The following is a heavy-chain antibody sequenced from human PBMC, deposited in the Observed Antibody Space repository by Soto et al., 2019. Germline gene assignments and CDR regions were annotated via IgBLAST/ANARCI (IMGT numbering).Heavy chain of an antibody. D-gene: IGHD2-2*01. CDR1: EFTFSNYA. CDR2: ISGSGGTT. V-gene: IGHV3-23*01. Sequence: GGSLRLSCAASEFTFSNYAMSWVRQAPGKGLEWVSGISGSGGTTYYADSVKGRFTISRDNSKNTLYLQMDSLRAEDTALYYCAKHSSISTHYSYMDVWGKGTTVTVSS. CDR3: AKHSSISTHYSYMDV. J-gene: IGHJ6*03.